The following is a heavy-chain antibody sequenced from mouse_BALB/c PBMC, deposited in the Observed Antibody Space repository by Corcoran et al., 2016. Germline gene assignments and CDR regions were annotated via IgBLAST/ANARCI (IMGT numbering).Heavy chain of an antibody. Sequence: EVQLQQAEPELVNPGASVKTSCKTSGNTFTEYTMHWVKQSHGKSREWIGGINPNNGGNSYNQKFNGKATLTVEQSSSTAYMELRSLTSEDSAVYYCARGNYFDYWGQGTTLTVSS. CDR3: ARGNYFDY. J-gene: IGHJ2*01. CDR1: GNTFTEYT. CDR2: INPNNGGN. V-gene: IGHV1-18*01.